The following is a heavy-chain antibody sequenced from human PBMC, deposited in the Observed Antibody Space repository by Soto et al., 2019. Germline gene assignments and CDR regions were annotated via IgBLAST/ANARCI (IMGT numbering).Heavy chain of an antibody. CDR3: ARDRRPFSSSSGFDP. Sequence: SETLSLTCTVSGGSVSSGSYYWSWIRQSPGKGLEWLGYIDYSGITNYNPSLKSRVTISADTSKNHFSLKVSSVTAADTAVYYCARDRRPFSSSSGFDPWGQGTLVTVSS. D-gene: IGHD6-6*01. J-gene: IGHJ5*02. CDR2: IDYSGIT. CDR1: GGSVSSGSYY. V-gene: IGHV4-61*01.